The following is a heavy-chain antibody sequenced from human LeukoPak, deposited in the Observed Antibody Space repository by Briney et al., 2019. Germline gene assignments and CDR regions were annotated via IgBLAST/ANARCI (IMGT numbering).Heavy chain of an antibody. CDR3: AKEDELVDYFDH. J-gene: IGHJ4*02. Sequence: SGGSLRLSCVASGFSISTFWMTWVRQAPGKGLEWVANMRGDGSRLYYMDSVKGRFTISRDNSKNMLYLQMNSLRAEDTALYYCAKEDELVDYFDHWGQGILVTVSS. V-gene: IGHV3-7*03. CDR1: GFSISTFW. CDR2: MRGDGSRL.